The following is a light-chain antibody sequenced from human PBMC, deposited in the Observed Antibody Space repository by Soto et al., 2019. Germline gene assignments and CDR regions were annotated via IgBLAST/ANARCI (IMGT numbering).Light chain of an antibody. V-gene: IGLV2-14*01. CDR2: EVT. CDR1: SXDVGDYNY. Sequence: QSVLTQPASVSGSPGQSVTISCSGFSXDVGDYNYVSWYQQHAGKVPKLIIYEVTNRPLGVSSRFSGSKSGYTASLTISGLQTDDEADYYCSSYTSSIRIFGGGTKVTVL. CDR3: SSYTSSIRI. J-gene: IGLJ2*01.